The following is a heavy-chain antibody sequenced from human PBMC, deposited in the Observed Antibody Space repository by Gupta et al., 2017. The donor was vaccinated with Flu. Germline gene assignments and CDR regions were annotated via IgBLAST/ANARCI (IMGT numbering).Heavy chain of an antibody. J-gene: IGHJ5*02. V-gene: IGHV3-74*03. D-gene: IGHD2-15*01. Sequence: KGLVWVSCINGDGSTTTYADSVKGRFTIFRDNAKNTLYLQMNSLRAEDTAVYYCARRIGCSGGSCYSSPWSDPWGQGTLVTVSS. CDR3: ARRIGCSGGSCYSSPWSDP. CDR2: INGDGSTT.